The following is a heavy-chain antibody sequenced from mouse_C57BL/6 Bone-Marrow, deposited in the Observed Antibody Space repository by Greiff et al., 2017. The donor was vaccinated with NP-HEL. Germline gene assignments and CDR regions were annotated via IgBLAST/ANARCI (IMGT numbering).Heavy chain of an antibody. CDR3: ARATGY. D-gene: IGHD1-1*01. CDR1: GYAFSSSW. CDR2: IYPGDGDT. Sequence: QVQLQQSGPELVKPGASVKISCKASGYAFSSSWMNWVKQRPGKGLERIGRIYPGDGDTNYNGKFKGKATLTADKSSSTAYMQLSSLTSEDSAVYFCARATGYWGQGTTLTVSS. V-gene: IGHV1-82*01. J-gene: IGHJ2*01.